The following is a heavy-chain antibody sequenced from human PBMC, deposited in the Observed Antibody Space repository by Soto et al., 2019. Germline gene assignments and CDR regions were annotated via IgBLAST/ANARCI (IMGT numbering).Heavy chain of an antibody. CDR2: IIPILGIA. V-gene: IGHV1-69*02. CDR1: GGTFSSYT. Sequence: QVQLVQSGAEVKKPGSSVKVSCKASGGTFSSYTISWVRQAPGQGLEWMGRIIPILGIANYAQKFQGRVTITADKSTSTAYMELSSLRSGDTAVYYCARGVEWLPHNGFDPWGQGTLVTVSS. J-gene: IGHJ5*02. D-gene: IGHD5-12*01. CDR3: ARGVEWLPHNGFDP.